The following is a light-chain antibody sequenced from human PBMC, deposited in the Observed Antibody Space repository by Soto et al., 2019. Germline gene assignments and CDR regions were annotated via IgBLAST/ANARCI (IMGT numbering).Light chain of an antibody. V-gene: IGKV3-15*01. Sequence: EIVMTQSPATLSVSPGQGATLSCRASQPISRNLAWYQQKPGQAPRLLMYGASTRATDIPGRFSGGGSGTEFTLTISSLQSEDFAIYFRQQYNTWPRTFGQGTKVDIK. CDR2: GAS. J-gene: IGKJ1*01. CDR1: QPISRN. CDR3: QQYNTWPRT.